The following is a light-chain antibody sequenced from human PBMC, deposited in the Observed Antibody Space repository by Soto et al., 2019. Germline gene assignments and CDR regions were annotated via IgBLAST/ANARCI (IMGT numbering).Light chain of an antibody. V-gene: IGLV2-14*01. CDR2: EVS. CDR3: SSYTSSSPYV. CDR1: SSDVGGYNY. Sequence: QSVLTQPASVSGSPGQSITISCTGTSSDVGGYNYVSWYQQHPGKAPKLVIYEVSNRPSGVSNRFSGSKSGNTASLTISGLQAEDEADYYCSSYTSSSPYVFGTGTKVT. J-gene: IGLJ1*01.